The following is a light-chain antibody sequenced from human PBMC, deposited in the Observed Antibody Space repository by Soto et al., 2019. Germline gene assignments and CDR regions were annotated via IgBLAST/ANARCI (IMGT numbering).Light chain of an antibody. V-gene: IGKV4-1*01. CDR2: LAS. CDR1: QSVLYSSKNKNY. J-gene: IGKJ4*01. CDR3: QQYYSTPPT. Sequence: DIVMTQSPDSLAVSLGDRATINCKSSQSVLYSSKNKNYLAWYQQKPGQPPKLLIYLASTRESGVPDRFSGSGSGTDFTLTISTLQAGDVAVYYCQQYYSTPPTFGGGTKVEIK.